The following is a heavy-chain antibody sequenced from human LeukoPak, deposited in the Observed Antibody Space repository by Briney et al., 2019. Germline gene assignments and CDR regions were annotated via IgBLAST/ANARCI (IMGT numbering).Heavy chain of an antibody. CDR1: GFTFIIYE. D-gene: IGHD3-16*01. Sequence: GGSLRLSCAASGFTFIIYEMNWVRQAPGKGLEWVSYISSSRSNTIYYADSVKGRFTISRDDAKNSLYLQMNSLRAEDTAVYYCARHQGAGEYPFDYWGQGTLVTVSS. J-gene: IGHJ4*02. CDR2: ISSSRSNTI. CDR3: ARHQGAGEYPFDY. V-gene: IGHV3-48*03.